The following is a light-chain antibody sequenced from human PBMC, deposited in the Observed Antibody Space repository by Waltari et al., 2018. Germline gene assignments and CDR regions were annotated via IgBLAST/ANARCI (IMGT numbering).Light chain of an antibody. CDR3: QQSYRTPYT. CDR1: QSVSTS. CDR2: AAS. J-gene: IGKJ2*01. V-gene: IGKV1-39*01. Sequence: DIQMTQSPFSLSASVGDRVTITCRTSQSVSTSLNWYQQKPGKAPKVLIYAASSLQSEVPARFSGSGSGTEFTLTISSLRPDDFATYFCQQSYRTPYTFGQGTKVELK.